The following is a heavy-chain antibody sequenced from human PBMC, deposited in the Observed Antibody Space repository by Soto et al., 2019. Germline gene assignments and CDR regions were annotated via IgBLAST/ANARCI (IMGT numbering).Heavy chain of an antibody. J-gene: IGHJ5*01. CDR2: VYRSGST. CDR3: ARDYDFWSGVDWPANWFDP. CDR1: GGSFSSDSFY. V-gene: IGHV4-61*01. Sequence: PSESLSLTCAVSGGSFSSDSFYWTWLLQPPGKGLEGIGDVYRSGSTNYNPSLNSRVTISVDASKKQFSLKLNPLTAADTAIYYCARDYDFWSGVDWPANWFDPWGQGTLVTVSS. D-gene: IGHD3-3*01.